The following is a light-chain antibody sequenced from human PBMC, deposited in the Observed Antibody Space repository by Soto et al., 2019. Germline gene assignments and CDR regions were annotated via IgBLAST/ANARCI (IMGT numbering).Light chain of an antibody. CDR2: HVT. J-gene: IGLJ1*01. CDR3: CSYTTSNTVV. CDR1: SSDVGAYNY. Sequence: QSVLTQPASVSGSLGQSITISCSGTSSDVGAYNYVSWYQQYPGKAPKLMIYHVTDRPSGVSNRFSGSKSGNTASLTISGLQAEDEADYYCCSYTTSNTVVFGTGNKVTVL. V-gene: IGLV2-14*01.